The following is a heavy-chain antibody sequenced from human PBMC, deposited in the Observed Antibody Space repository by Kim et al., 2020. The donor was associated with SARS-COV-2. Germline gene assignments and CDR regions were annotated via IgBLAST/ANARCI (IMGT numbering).Heavy chain of an antibody. CDR2: IYYSGST. D-gene: IGHD1-26*01. Sequence: SETLSLTCTVSGGSISSSSYYWGWIRQPPGKGLEWIGSIYYSGSTYYNPSLKSRVTISVDTSKNQFSLKLSSVTAADTAVYYCARQEWELSIDYWGQGTLVTVSS. V-gene: IGHV4-39*01. CDR1: GGSISSSSYY. CDR3: ARQEWELSIDY. J-gene: IGHJ4*02.